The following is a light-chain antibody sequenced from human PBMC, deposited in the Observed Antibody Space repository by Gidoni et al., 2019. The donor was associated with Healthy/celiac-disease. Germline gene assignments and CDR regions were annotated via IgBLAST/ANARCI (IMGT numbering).Light chain of an antibody. CDR1: SSDVGDYNY. Sequence: QSALTQPRSVSGSPGQSVTISCTGTSSDVGDYNYVSWYQQHPGKAPKLMIYDVSKRPSGVPDRFSGSKSGNTASLTISGLQAEDEADYYCCSYAGSCVVFGGGTKLTVL. CDR3: CSYAGSCVV. V-gene: IGLV2-11*01. CDR2: DVS. J-gene: IGLJ2*01.